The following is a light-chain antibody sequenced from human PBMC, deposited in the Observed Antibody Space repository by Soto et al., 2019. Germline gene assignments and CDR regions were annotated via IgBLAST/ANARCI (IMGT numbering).Light chain of an antibody. CDR1: QSVSNN. V-gene: IGKV3-15*01. CDR2: DAS. J-gene: IGKJ1*01. CDR3: QQHNNWTPWT. Sequence: ILMTQSPATLSVSPGERATLSCRASQSVSNNLDWYQQKPGQAPRLLIYDASTRAPGIPARFSGSGSGTEFTLTISGLQSEDFAVYYCQQHNNWTPWTFGQGTKVEIK.